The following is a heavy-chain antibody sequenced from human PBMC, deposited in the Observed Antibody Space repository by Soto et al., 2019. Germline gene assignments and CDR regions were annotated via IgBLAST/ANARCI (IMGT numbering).Heavy chain of an antibody. D-gene: IGHD3-22*01. CDR1: GGTFTSYA. Sequence: GASVKVSCKASGGTFTSYAISWVRQAPGQGLEWVGGIIPIFGTADYAQKFQGRVTITADESTSTAYMELSSLRSEDTAVYYCARGFYYDSSLSSIYYLDFWGQGALVTVSS. CDR3: ARGFYYDSSLSSIYYLDF. CDR2: IIPIFGTA. V-gene: IGHV1-69*13. J-gene: IGHJ4*02.